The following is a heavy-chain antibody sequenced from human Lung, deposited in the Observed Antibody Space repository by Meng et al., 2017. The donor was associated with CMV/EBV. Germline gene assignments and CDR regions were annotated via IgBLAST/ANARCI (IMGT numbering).Heavy chain of an antibody. Sequence: LQRQELGHGLVKPSATLSLTCPVSGGSIRSSSHYWGWIRQPPGKGLEWIGNIYYSGLTSYNPSLKSRVTISVDTSKNQFPLKLSSVTAADTAVFYCARVWANGEGWYDPWGQGTLVTVSS. CDR2: IYYSGLT. J-gene: IGHJ5*02. V-gene: IGHV4-39*06. CDR1: GGSIRSSSHY. CDR3: ARVWANGEGWYDP. D-gene: IGHD2-8*01.